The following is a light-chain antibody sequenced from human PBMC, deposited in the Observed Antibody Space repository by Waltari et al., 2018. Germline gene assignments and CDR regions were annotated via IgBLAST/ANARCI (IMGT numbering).Light chain of an antibody. CDR3: QQYNHWPPVFT. CDR2: GAS. V-gene: IGKV3-15*01. Sequence: IVLTMSPATLSVSAGERATLSCSASQSVKTNLAWYQQKPGQAPRLLIYGASNRATGVPASFSGSGSGTDVTLTISSLQSEDVALYYCQQYNHWPPVFTFGPGTKLDIK. CDR1: QSVKTN. J-gene: IGKJ3*01.